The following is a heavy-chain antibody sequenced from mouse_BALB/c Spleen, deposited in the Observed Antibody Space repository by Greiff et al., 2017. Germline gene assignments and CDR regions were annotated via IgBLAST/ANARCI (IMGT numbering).Heavy chain of an antibody. CDR2: ISSGGGST. Sequence: EVKLMESGGGLVKPGGSLKLSCAASGFAFSSYDMSWVRQTPEKRLEWVAYISSGGGSTYYPDTVKGRFTISRDNAKNTLYLQMSSLKSEDTAMYYCARQAPNWYFDVWGAGTTVTVSS. V-gene: IGHV5-12-1*01. J-gene: IGHJ1*01. CDR3: ARQAPNWYFDV. CDR1: GFAFSSYD.